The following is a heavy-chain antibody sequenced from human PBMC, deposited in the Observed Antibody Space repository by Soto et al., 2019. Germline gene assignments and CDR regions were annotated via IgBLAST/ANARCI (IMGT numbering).Heavy chain of an antibody. J-gene: IGHJ4*02. D-gene: IGHD4-17*01. CDR1: GYTFTGYY. CDR3: ASDLNYGDPYFDY. CDR2: INSNSGGT. Sequence: QVQLVQSAAEVKKPGASVKVSCKASGYTFTGYYIHWVRQAPGQGLEWMGWINSNSGGTNYAQNFQGRVTMTRDTSISTAYMELSSLRSDDTAVYYCASDLNYGDPYFDYWGQGTLVTVSS. V-gene: IGHV1-2*02.